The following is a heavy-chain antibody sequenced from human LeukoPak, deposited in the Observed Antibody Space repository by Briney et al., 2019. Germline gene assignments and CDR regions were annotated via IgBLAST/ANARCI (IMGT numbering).Heavy chain of an antibody. CDR1: GYSISSGYY. CDR2: IYHSGST. J-gene: IGHJ4*02. V-gene: IGHV4-38-2*01. Sequence: SETLSLTWAVSGYSISSGYYWGWIRQPPGKGLEWIGSIYHSGSTYYNPSIKSRVTISVDTSKNQFSLKLSSVTAADTAVYYCARLPLHSYFDYWGQGTLVTVSS. CDR3: ARLPLHSYFDY.